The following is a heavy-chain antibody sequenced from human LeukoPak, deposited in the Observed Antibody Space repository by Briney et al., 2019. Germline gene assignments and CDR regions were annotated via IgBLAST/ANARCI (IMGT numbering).Heavy chain of an antibody. D-gene: IGHD1-26*01. V-gene: IGHV1-69*04. CDR1: GGTFSSYA. Sequence: SVKVSRKASGGTFSSYAISWVRQAPGQGLEWMGRIIPILGIANYAQKFQGRVTITADKSTSTAYMELSSLRSEDTAVYYCARVSRVGATSAFDYWGQGTLVTVSS. CDR2: IIPILGIA. J-gene: IGHJ4*02. CDR3: ARVSRVGATSAFDY.